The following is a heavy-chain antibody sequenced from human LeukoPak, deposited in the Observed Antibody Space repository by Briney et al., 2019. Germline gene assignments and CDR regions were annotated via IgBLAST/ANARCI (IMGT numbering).Heavy chain of an antibody. CDR2: IYYSGST. V-gene: IGHV4-59*01. J-gene: IGHJ6*03. Sequence: SEALSLTCTVSGGSISSYYWSWIRQPPGKGLEWIGYIYYSGSTNYNPSLKSRVTISVDTSKDQFSLKLSSVTAADTAVYYCARVSWFPGTSYYYMDVWGKGTTVTVSS. CDR1: GGSISSYY. D-gene: IGHD1-1*01. CDR3: ARVSWFPGTSYYYMDV.